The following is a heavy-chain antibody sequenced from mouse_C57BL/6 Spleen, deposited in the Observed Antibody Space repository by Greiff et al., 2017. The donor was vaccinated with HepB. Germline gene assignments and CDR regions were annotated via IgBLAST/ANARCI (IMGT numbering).Heavy chain of an antibody. V-gene: IGHV1-85*01. CDR3: ARTGWLLQDWYFDV. J-gene: IGHJ1*03. CDR2: IYPRDGST. D-gene: IGHD2-3*01. Sequence: VKLMESGPELLKPGASVKLSCKASGYTFTSYDINWVKQRPGQGLEWIGWIYPRDGSTKYNEKFKGKATLTVDTSSSTAYMELHSLTSEDSAVYFCARTGWLLQDWYFDVWGTGTTVTVSS. CDR1: GYTFTSYD.